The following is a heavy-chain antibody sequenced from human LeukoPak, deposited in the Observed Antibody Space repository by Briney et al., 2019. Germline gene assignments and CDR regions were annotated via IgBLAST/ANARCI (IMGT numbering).Heavy chain of an antibody. D-gene: IGHD3-10*02. CDR2: ISGSGGST. CDR3: AELGITMIGGV. J-gene: IGHJ6*04. Sequence: GGSLRLSCAASGFTFSSYAMSWVRQAPGKGLEWVAAISGSGGSTYYADSVKGRFTISRDNAKNSLYLQMNSLRAEDTAVYYCAELGITMIGGVWGKGTTVTISS. CDR1: GFTFSSYA. V-gene: IGHV3-23*01.